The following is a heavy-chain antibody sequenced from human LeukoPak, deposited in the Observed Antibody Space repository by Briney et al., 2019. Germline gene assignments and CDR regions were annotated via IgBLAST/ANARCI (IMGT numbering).Heavy chain of an antibody. CDR2: IYYSGSGST. V-gene: IGHV4-59*01. Sequence: SETLSLTCTVSGGSISSYYWSWIRQPPGKGLEWIGYIYYSGSGSTNCSPSLKSRVTISVDTSKNQFSLKLSSVTAADTALYYCARVNLGEYYFDYWGQGTLVTVSS. CDR1: GGSISSYY. CDR3: ARVNLGEYYFDY. J-gene: IGHJ4*02.